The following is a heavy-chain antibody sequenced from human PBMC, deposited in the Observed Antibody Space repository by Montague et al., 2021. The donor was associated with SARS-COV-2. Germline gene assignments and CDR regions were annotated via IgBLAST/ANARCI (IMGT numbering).Heavy chain of an antibody. V-gene: IGHV2-5*02. D-gene: IGHD4-11*01. Sequence: PALVKPTQTLTLTCPFSGFPLNTSGEGVGWVRQPPGKALEWLALIYWDDDKRYSPSLKSRSTISKDTTKNEVVLTVANMDPVDTATYYCARYGNYGSWFDPWGQGTLVTVSS. CDR1: GFPLNTSGEG. J-gene: IGHJ5*02. CDR2: IYWDDDK. CDR3: ARYGNYGSWFDP.